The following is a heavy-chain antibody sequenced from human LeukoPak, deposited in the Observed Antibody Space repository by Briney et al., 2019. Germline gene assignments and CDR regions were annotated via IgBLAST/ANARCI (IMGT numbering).Heavy chain of an antibody. D-gene: IGHD2-21*01. J-gene: IGHJ6*03. CDR2: INHSGST. Sequence: SETLSLTCAVYGGSFSDYYWSCIRQLPGKGLEWIGEINHSGSTNYNPSLKSRVTISVDTSKNQFSLKLSSVTAADTAVYYCARHCWTSYYYTDVWGKGTTATGSS. V-gene: IGHV4-34*01. CDR3: ARHCWTSYYYTDV. CDR1: GGSFSDYY.